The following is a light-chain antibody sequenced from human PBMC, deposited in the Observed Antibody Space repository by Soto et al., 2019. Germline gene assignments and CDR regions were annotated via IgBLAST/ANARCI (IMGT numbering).Light chain of an antibody. Sequence: EIVLTQSPGTLSLSPGERATLSCRASQTLSSNSLAWYQQRPGQTPRVLVYGASNRATGIPDRFSGGGSETDFILTISRVEPEDFAMYYCQHYENSPITFGPGTRLEIK. V-gene: IGKV3-20*01. CDR1: QTLSSNS. CDR2: GAS. CDR3: QHYENSPIT. J-gene: IGKJ5*01.